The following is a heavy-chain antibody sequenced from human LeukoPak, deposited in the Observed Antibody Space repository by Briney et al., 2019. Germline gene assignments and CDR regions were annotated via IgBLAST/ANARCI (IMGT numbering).Heavy chain of an antibody. CDR1: GSTFSSYW. D-gene: IGHD3-10*01. CDR2: IKQDGSEK. Sequence: PGGSLRLSCAASGSTFSSYWMSWVRQAPGKGLEWVANIKQDGSEKYYVDSVKGRFTISRDNAKNSLYLQMNSLRAEDTAVYYCARIYGSGSYFDPILYNWFDPWGQGTLVTVSS. CDR3: ARIYGSGSYFDPILYNWFDP. J-gene: IGHJ5*02. V-gene: IGHV3-7*01.